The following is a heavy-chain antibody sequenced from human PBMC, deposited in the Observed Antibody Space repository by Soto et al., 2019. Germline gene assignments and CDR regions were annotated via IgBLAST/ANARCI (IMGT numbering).Heavy chain of an antibody. D-gene: IGHD3-9*01. CDR2: IYYSGST. CDR1: GDSISSYY. J-gene: IGHJ4*02. Sequence: SETLSLTCTVSGDSISSYYWSWIRQPPGKGLEWIGYIYYSGSTNYNPSLKSRVTISVDASKNQFSLKLSSVTAADTAVYYCARSHDILTGYSSPHFDYWGQGTLVTVSS. CDR3: ARSHDILTGYSSPHFDY. V-gene: IGHV4-59*01.